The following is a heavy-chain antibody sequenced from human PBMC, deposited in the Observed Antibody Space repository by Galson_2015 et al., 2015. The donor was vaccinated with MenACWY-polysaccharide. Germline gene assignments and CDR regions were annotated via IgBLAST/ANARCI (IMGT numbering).Heavy chain of an antibody. CDR1: GFTFSTHY. Sequence: SLRLSCAASGFTFSTHYMYWVRQAPGKGLLWVSRIYPDGSSPTYADSVKGRFTVSRDNAKDTLYLQMDSLSADDTAVYYCLRGSIGWKGMDVSGQGTTVTVSS. J-gene: IGHJ6*02. CDR2: IYPDGSSP. D-gene: IGHD6-19*01. V-gene: IGHV3-74*01. CDR3: LRGSIGWKGMDV.